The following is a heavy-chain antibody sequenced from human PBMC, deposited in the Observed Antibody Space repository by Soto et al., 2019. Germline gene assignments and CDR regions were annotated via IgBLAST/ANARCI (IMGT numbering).Heavy chain of an antibody. Sequence: EVQLLESGGGLIQPGGSLRLSCAASGFTFSSYAMNWVRQAPGKGLEWVSGISGSGGSTYYADSVKGRFTISRDNSKNTLYLQMSSLRAEDTAVYYCAKAFSWYDYWGLGTLVTVSS. J-gene: IGHJ4*02. CDR1: GFTFSSYA. V-gene: IGHV3-23*01. CDR2: ISGSGGST. CDR3: AKAFSWYDY. D-gene: IGHD6-13*01.